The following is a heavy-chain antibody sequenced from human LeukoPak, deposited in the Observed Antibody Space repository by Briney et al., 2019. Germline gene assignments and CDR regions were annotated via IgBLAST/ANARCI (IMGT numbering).Heavy chain of an antibody. CDR2: IIPILGKA. J-gene: IGHJ4*02. V-gene: IGHV1-69*04. CDR1: GYTFTSYY. D-gene: IGHD6-19*01. Sequence: GASVKVSCKASGYTFTSYYMHWVRQAPGQGLEWMGRIIPILGKANYAQKFQGRVTITADKSTSTAYMELSSLRSEDTAVYYCARAGYSSGWFLPYFDYWGQGTLVTVSS. CDR3: ARAGYSSGWFLPYFDY.